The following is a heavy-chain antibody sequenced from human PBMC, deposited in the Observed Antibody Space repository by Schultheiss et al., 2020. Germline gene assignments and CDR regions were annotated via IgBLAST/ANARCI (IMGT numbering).Heavy chain of an antibody. CDR1: GGSISSYY. D-gene: IGHD3-22*01. Sequence: SQTLSLTCTVSGGSISSYYWSWIRQPPGKGLEWIGEINHSGSTNYNPSLKSRVTISVDTSKNQFSLKLSSVTAADTAVYYCARAYDSSGYYYYYMDVWGKGTTVTVSS. J-gene: IGHJ6*03. V-gene: IGHV4-59*01. CDR3: ARAYDSSGYYYYYMDV. CDR2: INHSGST.